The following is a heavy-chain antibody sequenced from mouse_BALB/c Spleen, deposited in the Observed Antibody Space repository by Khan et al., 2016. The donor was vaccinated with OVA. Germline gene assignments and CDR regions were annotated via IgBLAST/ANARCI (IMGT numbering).Heavy chain of an antibody. J-gene: IGHJ3*01. Sequence: EVQLQESGPGLVKPSQSLSLTCTVTGYSITSDYAWNWIRQFPGNKLEWMGYISYSGSTIYNPSLKSRISITRDTSKNLFFLQLNSVTTEDTATYYCSRGTVGRFAYWGQGTLVTVSA. CDR1: GYSITSDYA. CDR2: ISYSGST. D-gene: IGHD1-1*01. V-gene: IGHV3-2*02. CDR3: SRGTVGRFAY.